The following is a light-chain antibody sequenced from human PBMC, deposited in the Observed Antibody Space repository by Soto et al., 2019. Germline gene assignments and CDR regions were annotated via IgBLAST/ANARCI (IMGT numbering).Light chain of an antibody. J-gene: IGLJ2*01. V-gene: IGLV1-47*01. CDR2: RNN. CDR1: SSNVGTNS. Sequence: QSVLTQPPTASGTPGQRVTISCSGGSSNVGTNSVYWYRHLPGTAPNLLMYRNNRRPSGVPDRFSGSKSGTSASLAISGLRSEDAAIYYCATWDDSLGGPVLGGGTKVTVL. CDR3: ATWDDSLGGPV.